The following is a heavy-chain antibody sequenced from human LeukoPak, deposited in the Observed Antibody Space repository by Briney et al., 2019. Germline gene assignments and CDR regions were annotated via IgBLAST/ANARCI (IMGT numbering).Heavy chain of an antibody. V-gene: IGHV1-2*02. CDR1: GYRFSGYY. D-gene: IGHD1-1*01. CDR2: INPNSGGS. J-gene: IGHJ6*02. Sequence: AASVKVSCKASGYRFSGYYMYWVRQAPGQGLEWMGWINPNSGGSKYAQKFQGRVTMTRDTSIGTAYMELNSLRSDDTAVYYCARWNDPTQNYYHYGMDVWGQGTTVTVSS. CDR3: ARWNDPTQNYYHYGMDV.